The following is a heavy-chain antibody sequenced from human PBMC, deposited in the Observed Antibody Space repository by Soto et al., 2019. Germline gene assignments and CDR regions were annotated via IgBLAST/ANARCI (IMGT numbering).Heavy chain of an antibody. CDR3: ARGPVVPAAIASPDYYYYGMDV. J-gene: IGHJ6*02. V-gene: IGHV1-69*13. D-gene: IGHD2-2*02. Sequence: ASVKVSCKASGGTFSSYAISWVRQAPGQGLEWMGGIIPIFGTANYAQKFQGRVTITADESTSTAYMELSSLRSEDTAVYYCARGPVVPAAIASPDYYYYGMDVWGQGTKVTVSS. CDR1: GGTFSSYA. CDR2: IIPIFGTA.